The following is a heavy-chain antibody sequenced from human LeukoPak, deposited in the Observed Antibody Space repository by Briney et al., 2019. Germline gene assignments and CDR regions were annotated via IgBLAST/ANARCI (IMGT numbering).Heavy chain of an antibody. J-gene: IGHJ4*02. D-gene: IGHD3-10*01. Sequence: PSETLSLTCTVSGGSISSGGYYWSWIRQHPGKGLEWIGYIYYSGSTYYNPSLKSRVTISVDTSKNQFSLKLSSVTAADTAVYYCARVSLGAWYYYGSGSFAYYFDYWGQGTLVTVSS. CDR1: GGSISSGGYY. CDR3: ARVSLGAWYYYGSGSFAYYFDY. V-gene: IGHV4-31*03. CDR2: IYYSGST.